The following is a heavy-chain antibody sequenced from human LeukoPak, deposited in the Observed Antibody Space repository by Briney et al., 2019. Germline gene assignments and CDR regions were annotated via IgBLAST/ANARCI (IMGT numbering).Heavy chain of an antibody. CDR1: GFTFSNYW. D-gene: IGHD6-19*01. CDR2: IKEDGSQT. J-gene: IGHJ6*03. CDR3: AKCDGAKQWLVNYYYYMDV. Sequence: QPGGSLRLSCAASGFTFSNYWMTWVRQAPGKGLQWVANIKEDGSQTYYVDSVKGRFTISRDNAKNSLYLQMNSLRAEDTAVYYCAKCDGAKQWLVNYYYYMDVWGKGTTVTISS. V-gene: IGHV3-7*01.